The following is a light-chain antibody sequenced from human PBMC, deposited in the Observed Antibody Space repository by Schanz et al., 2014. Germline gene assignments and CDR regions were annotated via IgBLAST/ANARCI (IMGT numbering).Light chain of an antibody. Sequence: EIVLTQSPATLSLSPGERATLSCRASQTVSSSTLAWYQQKAGQAPRLVIYDASNRATGIPARFSGSGSGTDFTLTISSLEPEDFAVYYCQQRSNWPGTFGQGTKVEIK. CDR2: DAS. CDR1: QTVSSS. J-gene: IGKJ1*01. CDR3: QQRSNWPGT. V-gene: IGKV3-11*01.